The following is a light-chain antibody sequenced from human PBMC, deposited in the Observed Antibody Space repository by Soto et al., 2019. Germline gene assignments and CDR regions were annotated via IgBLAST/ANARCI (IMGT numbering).Light chain of an antibody. Sequence: DIQMTQSPSSLSASVGDRVTITCQASHDITSYLNWYQHKAGKAPKLMMYDASILEAGVPSRFSGSGSGTDFTFTISSLQPEDVATYYWQKCDYLPIFGPGTTVDFK. CDR1: HDITSY. CDR2: DAS. J-gene: IGKJ3*01. CDR3: QKCDYLPI. V-gene: IGKV1-33*01.